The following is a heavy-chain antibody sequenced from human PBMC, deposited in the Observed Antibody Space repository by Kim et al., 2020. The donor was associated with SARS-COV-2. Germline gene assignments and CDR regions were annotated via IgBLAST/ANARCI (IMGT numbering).Heavy chain of an antibody. J-gene: IGHJ6*02. Sequence: GGSLRLSCAASGFTFSNAWMSWVRQAPGKGLEWVGRIKSKTDGGTTYYAAPVKGRFTISRDDSKNTLYLQMNSLKTEDTAVYYCTTDLLGVWNGGQLVPESYYYYGMDVWGQGTTVTVSS. D-gene: IGHD6-13*01. V-gene: IGHV3-15*01. CDR1: GFTFSNAW. CDR2: IKSKTDGGTT. CDR3: TTDLLGVWNGGQLVPESYYYYGMDV.